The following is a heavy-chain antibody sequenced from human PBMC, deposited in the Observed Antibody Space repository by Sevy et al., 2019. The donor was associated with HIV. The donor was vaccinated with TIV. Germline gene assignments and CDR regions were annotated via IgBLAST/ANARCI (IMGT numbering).Heavy chain of an antibody. V-gene: IGHV3-30*04. CDR1: GFTFSSYA. J-gene: IGHJ5*02. Sequence: GGSLRLSCAASGFTFSSYAMHWVRQAPGKGLEWVAVISYDGSNKYYADSVKGRFTISRDNSKNTLYLQMNSLRAEDTAVYHCAREGIMITFGGVIVIQGWFDPWGQGTLVTVSS. D-gene: IGHD3-16*02. CDR3: AREGIMITFGGVIVIQGWFDP. CDR2: ISYDGSNK.